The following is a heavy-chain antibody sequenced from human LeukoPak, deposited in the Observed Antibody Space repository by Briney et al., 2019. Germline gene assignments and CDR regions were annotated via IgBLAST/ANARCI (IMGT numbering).Heavy chain of an antibody. V-gene: IGHV4-59*01. CDR3: ASHYGSGFAY. CDR1: GGSFSGYY. D-gene: IGHD3-10*01. CDR2: IYYSGST. J-gene: IGHJ4*02. Sequence: SETLSLTCAVYGGSFSGYYWSWIRQPPGKGLEWIGYIYYSGSTNYNPSLKSRVTISVDTSKNQFSLKLTSVTAADTAVSYCASHYGSGFAYWGQGTLVTVSS.